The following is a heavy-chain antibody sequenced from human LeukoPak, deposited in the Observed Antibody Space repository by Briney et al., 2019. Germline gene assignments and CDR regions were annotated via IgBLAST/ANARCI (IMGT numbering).Heavy chain of an antibody. CDR1: GFTFXXYA. CDR2: ISYDGSNK. V-gene: IGHV3-30-3*01. D-gene: IGHD2-15*01. J-gene: IGHJ4*02. Sequence: LXLSXAXXGFTFXXYAMHWVRQAPGKXLEWVAVISYDGSNKYYADSVKGRFTISRDNSKNTLYLQMNSLRAEDTAVYYCARFHDVVADDYWGQGTLVTVSS. CDR3: ARFHDVVADDY.